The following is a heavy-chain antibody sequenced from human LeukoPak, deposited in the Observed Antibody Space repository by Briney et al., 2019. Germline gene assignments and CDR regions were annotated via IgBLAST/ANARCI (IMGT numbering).Heavy chain of an antibody. J-gene: IGHJ6*03. CDR2: ISGSGNST. V-gene: IGHV3-23*01. CDR1: GFTFSSYG. Sequence: PGGSLRLSCAASGFTFSSYGMSWVRQAPGKGLEWVSAISGSGNSTYYADSVKGRFTISRDNSENTVSLQLNSLRAEDTAVYYCGKGLAYTYPYSGNMDVWGKGTTVTISS. D-gene: IGHD5-18*01. CDR3: GKGLAYTYPYSGNMDV.